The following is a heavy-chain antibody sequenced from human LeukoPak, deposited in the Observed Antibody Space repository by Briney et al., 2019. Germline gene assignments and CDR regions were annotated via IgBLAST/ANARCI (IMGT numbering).Heavy chain of an antibody. CDR3: ARRPEDAFDI. J-gene: IGHJ3*02. CDR2: IYPGDSDT. Sequence: HGESLKSSCKGSGYSFTSYWIGWVRQMPGKGLEWVGIIYPGDSDTGYSPSFQGQVTISADKSISTAYLQWSSLKASDTAMYYCARRPEDAFDIWGQGTMVTVSS. CDR1: GYSFTSYW. V-gene: IGHV5-51*01.